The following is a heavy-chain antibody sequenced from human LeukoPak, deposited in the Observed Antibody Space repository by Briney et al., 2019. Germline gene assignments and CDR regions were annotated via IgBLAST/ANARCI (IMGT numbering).Heavy chain of an antibody. CDR3: AKADYGGAFDI. CDR1: GFTFSRYA. CDR2: ISGNGCST. V-gene: IGHV3-23*01. Sequence: GGALRLSCAASGFTFSRYAMRGVSQAPGKGREGVSAISGNGCSTYYPDSVKCLFTISRDNSKNTLYLHMNSLRAEDTAVYYCAKADYGGAFDIWGQGTMVTVSS. J-gene: IGHJ3*02. D-gene: IGHD4-23*01.